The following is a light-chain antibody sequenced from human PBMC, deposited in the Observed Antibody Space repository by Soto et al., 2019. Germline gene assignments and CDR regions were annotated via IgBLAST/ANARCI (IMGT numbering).Light chain of an antibody. J-gene: IGKJ5*01. CDR2: AAS. CDR1: QGISSC. CDR3: QQSYNSPPIT. V-gene: IGKV1-39*01. Sequence: DIQMTQSPSSLSASVADRVTITCRASQGISSCLAWYQKKPXKAPKLXXYAASNLQSGVPSRFRGSGSGTDFTLTISSLQPEDFANYYCQQSYNSPPITFGQGTRLEIK.